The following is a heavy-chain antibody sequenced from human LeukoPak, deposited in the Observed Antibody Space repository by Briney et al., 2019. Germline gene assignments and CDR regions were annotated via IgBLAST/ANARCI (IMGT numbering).Heavy chain of an antibody. Sequence: ASVKVSCKTSGYTFTSFGISWVRQAPGQGLEWMGWISGYNSNTKYVQKVQGRVTMTRDTSITTAYMELSRLRSDDTAVYYCARGGSGSYHFDYWGQGTLVTVSS. CDR1: GYTFTSFG. J-gene: IGHJ4*02. CDR3: ARGGSGSYHFDY. V-gene: IGHV1-18*01. CDR2: ISGYNSNT. D-gene: IGHD1-26*01.